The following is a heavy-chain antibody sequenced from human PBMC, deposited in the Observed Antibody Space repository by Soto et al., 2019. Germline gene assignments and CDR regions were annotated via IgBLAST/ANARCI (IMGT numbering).Heavy chain of an antibody. Sequence: ASVKVSFKASGYTFTSYAMHWLRQAPGQRLEWMGWINAGNGNTKYSQKFQGRVTITRDTSASTAYMELSSLRSEDTAVYYCARDLTGAARPREYYYYYGMDVWGQGTTVTVSS. J-gene: IGHJ6*02. CDR2: INAGNGNT. D-gene: IGHD6-6*01. CDR1: GYTFTSYA. V-gene: IGHV1-3*01. CDR3: ARDLTGAARPREYYYYYGMDV.